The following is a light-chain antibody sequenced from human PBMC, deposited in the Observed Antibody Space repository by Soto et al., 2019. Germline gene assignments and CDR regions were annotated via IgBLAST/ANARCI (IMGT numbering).Light chain of an antibody. J-gene: IGKJ2*01. CDR2: VVS. CDR1: QTISRN. CDR3: QQSYSLPYT. Sequence: DIQLTQSPSSLSASVGDRVTITCRASQTISRNLNWYQQKPGEAPKLLMYVVSSLQGGVPSRFSGSESGTDYTLTISSLQPDDFATYYYQQSYSLPYTFGQGTKLEIK. V-gene: IGKV1-39*01.